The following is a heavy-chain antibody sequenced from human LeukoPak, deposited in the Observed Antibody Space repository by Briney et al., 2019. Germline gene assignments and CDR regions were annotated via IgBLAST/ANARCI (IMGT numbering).Heavy chain of an antibody. J-gene: IGHJ4*02. CDR2: IYYSGST. Sequence: PSQTLSLTCTVSGGSISSGDYYWGWIRQPPGKGLEWIGYIYYSGSTYYNPSLKSRVTISVDTSKNQFSLKLSSVTAADTAVYYCASRSSNHYDILTGYPFDYWGQGTLVTVSS. D-gene: IGHD3-9*01. CDR3: ASRSSNHYDILTGYPFDY. V-gene: IGHV4-30-4*08. CDR1: GGSISSGDYY.